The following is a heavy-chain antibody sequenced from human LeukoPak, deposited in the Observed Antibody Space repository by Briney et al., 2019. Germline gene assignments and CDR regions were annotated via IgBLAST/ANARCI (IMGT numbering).Heavy chain of an antibody. CDR1: GGSISSSSYY. CDR2: IYYSGST. CDR3: ARQGTIFGVVIIGFAFDY. D-gene: IGHD3-3*01. V-gene: IGHV4-39*01. Sequence: SETLSLTCTVSGGSISSSSYYWGWIRQPPGKGLEWIGSIYYSGSTYYNPSLKSRVTISVDTSKSQFSLKLSSVTAADTAVYYCARQGTIFGVVIIGFAFDYWGQGTLVTVSS. J-gene: IGHJ4*02.